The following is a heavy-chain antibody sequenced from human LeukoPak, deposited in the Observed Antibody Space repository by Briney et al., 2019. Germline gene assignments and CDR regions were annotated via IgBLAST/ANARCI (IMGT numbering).Heavy chain of an antibody. CDR2: ISGSGGST. Sequence: GGSLRLSCAASGFTFSSYGMSWVRQAPGKGLEWVSAISGSGGSTYYADSVKGRFTISRDNSKNTLYLQMNSLRAEDTAVYYCARDRPSYSSGEGLHWFDPWGQGTLVTVSS. J-gene: IGHJ5*02. V-gene: IGHV3-23*01. CDR1: GFTFSSYG. D-gene: IGHD6-19*01. CDR3: ARDRPSYSSGEGLHWFDP.